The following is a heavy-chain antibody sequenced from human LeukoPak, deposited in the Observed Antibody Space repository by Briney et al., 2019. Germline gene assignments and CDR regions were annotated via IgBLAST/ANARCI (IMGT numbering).Heavy chain of an antibody. Sequence: GGSLTLFCAASGYTFCSYAMSWLRQAPGKGLEWVSAISGSGGRIYYGDCVKGRFTISRHNSKNTVYVQMNTLRSEDTAVYYCASGVPVPAARLLPYGMGVWGQGSTVTDPS. CDR2: ISGSGGRI. CDR1: GYTFCSYA. J-gene: IGHJ6*02. CDR3: ASGVPVPAARLLPYGMGV. V-gene: IGHV3-23*01. D-gene: IGHD2-2*01.